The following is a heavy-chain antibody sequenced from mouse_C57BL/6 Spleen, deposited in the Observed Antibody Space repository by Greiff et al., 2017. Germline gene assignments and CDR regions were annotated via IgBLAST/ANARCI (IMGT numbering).Heavy chain of an antibody. V-gene: IGHV1-52*01. CDR1: GYTFTSYW. CDR2: IDPSDSET. CDR3: ARAGDYYGSSGFAY. D-gene: IGHD1-1*01. Sequence: QLQQPGAELVRPGSSVKLSCKASGYTFTSYWMHWVKQRPIQGLEWIGNIDPSDSETHYNQKFKDKATLTVDKSSSTAYMQLSSLTSEDSAVYYCARAGDYYGSSGFAYWGQGTLVTVSA. J-gene: IGHJ3*01.